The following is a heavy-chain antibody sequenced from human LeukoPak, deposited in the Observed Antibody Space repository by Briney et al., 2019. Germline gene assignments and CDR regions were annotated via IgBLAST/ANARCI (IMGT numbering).Heavy chain of an antibody. Sequence: SETLSPTCTVSGGSVSSGSYYWSWIRQPPGKGLEWIGYIYYSGSTNYNPSLKSRVTIPVDTSKNQFSLKLSSVTAADTAVYYCARVGATTGRDFDYWGRGTLVTVSS. CDR3: ARVGATTGRDFDY. CDR2: IYYSGST. D-gene: IGHD1-26*01. V-gene: IGHV4-61*01. CDR1: GGSVSSGSYY. J-gene: IGHJ4*02.